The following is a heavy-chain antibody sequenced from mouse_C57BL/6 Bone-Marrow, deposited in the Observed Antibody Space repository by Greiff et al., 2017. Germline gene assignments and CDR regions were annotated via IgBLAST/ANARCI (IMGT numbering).Heavy chain of an antibody. V-gene: IGHV1-39*01. D-gene: IGHD2-1*01. CDR2: INPNTGTT. CDR1: GYSFTDYN. J-gene: IGHJ1*03. Sequence: EVQLQQSGPELVKPGASVTISCKASGYSFTDYNMNWVKQSNGKSLEWIGVINPNTGTTSYNQKFKGKATLTVDQSSSTAYMQLNSLTSEDSAVYYCARYGCYYGNWYFDVWGTGTTVTVSS. CDR3: ARYGCYYGNWYFDV.